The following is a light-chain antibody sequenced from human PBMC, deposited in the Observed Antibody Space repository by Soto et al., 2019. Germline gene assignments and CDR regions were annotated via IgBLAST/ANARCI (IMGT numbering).Light chain of an antibody. Sequence: DVQMTQSPSTLSAYVGDTVSITCRASQSVDIWLAWYQQRPGKAPQLLIYKTSTLQTGVPSRFSGSGSGTEFTLTISSLQPEDSATYYCHQYDGTPYSFGHGSKVEI. J-gene: IGKJ2*01. V-gene: IGKV1-5*03. CDR1: QSVDIW. CDR3: HQYDGTPYS. CDR2: KTS.